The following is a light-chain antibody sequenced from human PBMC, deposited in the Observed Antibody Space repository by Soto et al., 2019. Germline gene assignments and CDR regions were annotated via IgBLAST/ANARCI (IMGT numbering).Light chain of an antibody. CDR3: HSFDTNRRGSV. V-gene: IGLV1-40*01. J-gene: IGLJ3*02. CDR2: GNN. Sequence: QSVLTQPPSVSGAPGQRVTISCSGTSSNIGAGYDVHWYHQLPGTAPKLLIFGNNNRPSGVPARFSASRSGTSASLAITGLQAEDEADYYCHSFDTNRRGSVFGGGTKLTVL. CDR1: SSNIGAGYD.